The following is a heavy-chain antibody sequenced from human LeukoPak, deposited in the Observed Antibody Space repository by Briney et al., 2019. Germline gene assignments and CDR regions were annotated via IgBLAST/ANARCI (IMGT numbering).Heavy chain of an antibody. CDR3: ATGRAAIDY. D-gene: IGHD6-25*01. Sequence: PGGSLRLSCSASGFTFSSYAMLWVRHATGKGLEYVSAISSNGGSTYYADSVKGTFTISRDNSKNTLYLQMSSLRAEETAVYYCATGRAAIDYWGQGTLVTVSS. V-gene: IGHV3-64D*09. J-gene: IGHJ4*02. CDR1: GFTFSSYA. CDR2: ISSNGGST.